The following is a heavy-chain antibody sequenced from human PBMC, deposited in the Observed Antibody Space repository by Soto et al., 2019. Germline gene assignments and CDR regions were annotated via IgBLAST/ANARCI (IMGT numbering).Heavy chain of an antibody. CDR1: GFTFSSYA. CDR2: ISYDGSNK. D-gene: IGHD2-21*02. CDR3: ASSDQRGYYYYGMDV. Sequence: QVQLVESGGGVVQPGRSLRLSCAASGFTFSSYAMHWVRQAPGKGLEWVAVISYDGSNKYYADSVKGRFTISRDNSKNTLYLQMNSLRAEDTAVYYCASSDQRGYYYYGMDVWGQGTTVTVSS. V-gene: IGHV3-30-3*01. J-gene: IGHJ6*02.